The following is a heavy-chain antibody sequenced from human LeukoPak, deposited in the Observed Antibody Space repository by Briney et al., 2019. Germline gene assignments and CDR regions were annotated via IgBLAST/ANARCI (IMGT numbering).Heavy chain of an antibody. Sequence: SSETLSLTCTVSSGSISSDSYYWGWIRQPAGKGLEWIGRIYNSGTTNYNSSLKSRFTISIDMYKNQFSLKLSSVTAADTAVYYCAAPAGMNAFEIWGQGTMVTVSS. V-gene: IGHV4-61*02. J-gene: IGHJ3*02. CDR2: IYNSGTT. CDR3: AAPAGMNAFEI. CDR1: SGSISSDSYY. D-gene: IGHD1-1*01.